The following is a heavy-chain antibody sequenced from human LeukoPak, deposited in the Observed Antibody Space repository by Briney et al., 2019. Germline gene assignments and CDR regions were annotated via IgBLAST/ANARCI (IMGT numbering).Heavy chain of an antibody. J-gene: IGHJ5*01. CDR2: SYPGDSNT. D-gene: IGHD2-8*01. CDR1: AYSFINYW. Sequence: GESLKISCKGTAYSFINYWIGWVRQMPVKGLEWMGISYPGDSNTRYSPSFQGQVTISADKSISTAYLQWSSLKASDTAMYYCARQGSAVLKGADWFDSWGQGTLVTVSS. CDR3: ARQGSAVLKGADWFDS. V-gene: IGHV5-51*01.